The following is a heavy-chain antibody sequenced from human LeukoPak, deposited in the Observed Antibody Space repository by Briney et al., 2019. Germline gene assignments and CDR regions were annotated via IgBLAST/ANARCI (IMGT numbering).Heavy chain of an antibody. V-gene: IGHV4-59*12. CDR2: IYYSGST. CDR3: ARGYDSSGYYSTLRAFDI. CDR1: GGSISSYY. J-gene: IGHJ3*02. D-gene: IGHD3-22*01. Sequence: PSETLSLTCTVSGGSISSYYWSWIRQPPGKGLEWIRYIYYSGSTNYNPSLKSRVTISVDTSKNQFSLKLSSVTAADTAVYYCARGYDSSGYYSTLRAFDIWGQGTMVTVSS.